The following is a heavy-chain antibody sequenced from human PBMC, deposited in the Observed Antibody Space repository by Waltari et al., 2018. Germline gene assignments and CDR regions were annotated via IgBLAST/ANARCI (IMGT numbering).Heavy chain of an antibody. CDR3: ARGRRQLDGPPYYYFGMDL. V-gene: IGHV3-30*09. D-gene: IGHD6-13*01. CDR2: SSYDGANT. Sequence: QEQLVVSGGGAVQPGESLSLPHVASEFSLRNHPSHWVRQTPGKGREWVAVSSYDGANTFYADSVRGRFAVSRDNSRNSLYLQMSGLTTDDAGVYYCARGRRQLDGPPYYYFGMDLWGQGTTVTVS. CDR1: EFSLRNHP. J-gene: IGHJ6*02.